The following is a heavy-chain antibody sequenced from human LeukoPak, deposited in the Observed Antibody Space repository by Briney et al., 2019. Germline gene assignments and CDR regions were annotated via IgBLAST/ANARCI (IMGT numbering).Heavy chain of an antibody. D-gene: IGHD2-8*01. CDR3: ARVWMVSPAGGLVYYFDY. CDR1: GGSISSGGYY. Sequence: PSQTLSLTCTVSGGSISSGGYYWSWIRQPPGKGLEWIGYIYHSGSTYYNPSLKSRVTISVDRSKNQFSLKLSSVTAADTAVYYCARVWMVSPAGGLVYYFDYWGQGTLVTVSS. CDR2: IYHSGST. V-gene: IGHV4-30-2*01. J-gene: IGHJ4*02.